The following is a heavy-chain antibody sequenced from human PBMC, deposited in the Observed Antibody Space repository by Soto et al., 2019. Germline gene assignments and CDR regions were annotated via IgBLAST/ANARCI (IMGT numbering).Heavy chain of an antibody. Sequence: ASVKVSCKASGYTFSDYYMHWVRQAPGQGLEWMGWINPKSGDTSYAQKFQGWVTMTRDTSISTGYMELSRLRSDDTAVYYCARVKDADYRNWFDPWGQGTQVT. CDR2: INPKSGDT. V-gene: IGHV1-2*04. J-gene: IGHJ5*02. D-gene: IGHD4-17*01. CDR1: GYTFSDYY. CDR3: ARVKDADYRNWFDP.